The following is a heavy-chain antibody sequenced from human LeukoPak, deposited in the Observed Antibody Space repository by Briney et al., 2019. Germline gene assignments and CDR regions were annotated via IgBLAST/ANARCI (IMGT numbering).Heavy chain of an antibody. CDR1: GFTFSSYA. Sequence: GGSLRLSCAASGFTFSSYAMSWVRQAPGKGLEWVSGISGSGGSTYYAYSVKGPFTISRDNTKNTLYLQMNSLRAEDTAVYYCAREHYYGSGNYYYFDYWGQGTLVTVSS. J-gene: IGHJ4*02. D-gene: IGHD3-10*01. V-gene: IGHV3-23*01. CDR2: ISGSGGST. CDR3: AREHYYGSGNYYYFDY.